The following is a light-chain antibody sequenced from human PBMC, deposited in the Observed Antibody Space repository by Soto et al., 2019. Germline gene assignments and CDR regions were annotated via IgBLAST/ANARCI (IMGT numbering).Light chain of an antibody. CDR1: RSIGNN. CDR2: AAS. CDR3: QQSFSPHIA. J-gene: IGKJ5*01. Sequence: EIQVTQSPTSLSASVGERITVTCRAIRSIGNNLNWYQQRPGKDPQLLIYAASSLQSGVPSRFSGSSSGTDFTLTINGLQPEDFATYYCQQSFSPHIAFGQGTRL. V-gene: IGKV1-39*01.